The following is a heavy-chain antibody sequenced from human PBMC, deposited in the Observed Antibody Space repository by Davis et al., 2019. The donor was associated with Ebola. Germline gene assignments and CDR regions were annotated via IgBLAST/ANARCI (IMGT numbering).Heavy chain of an antibody. D-gene: IGHD3-22*01. V-gene: IGHV4-59*12. Sequence: SETLSLTCTVSGGSISSYYWSWIRQPPGKGLEWIGYIYYSGSTNYNPSLKSRVTISVDRSKNQFSLKLSSVTAADTAVYYCARAGDSSGYLGAFDIWGQGTMVTVSS. J-gene: IGHJ3*02. CDR1: GGSISSYY. CDR2: IYYSGST. CDR3: ARAGDSSGYLGAFDI.